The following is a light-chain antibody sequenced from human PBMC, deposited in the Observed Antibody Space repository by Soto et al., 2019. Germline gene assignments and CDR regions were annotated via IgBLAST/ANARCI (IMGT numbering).Light chain of an antibody. CDR2: DVS. CDR1: SSDVGGYNY. CDR3: SSNTSSSTLV. Sequence: QSALTQPASVSGSPGQSITISCTGTSSDVGGYNYVSWYQQHPGKAPKLMIYDVSHRPSGVSNRFSGSKSGNTASLTISGLQAEEEADYYCSSNTSSSTLVFGGGTKVTVL. J-gene: IGLJ2*01. V-gene: IGLV2-14*01.